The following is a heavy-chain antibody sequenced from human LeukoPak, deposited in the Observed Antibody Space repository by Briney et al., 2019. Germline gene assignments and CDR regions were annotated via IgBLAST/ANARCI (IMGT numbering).Heavy chain of an antibody. V-gene: IGHV1-18*01. CDR3: ARVQQYYYGSGSYD. J-gene: IGHJ4*02. CDR1: GYTFTSYG. Sequence: ASVKVSCKASGYTFTSYGISWVRQAPGQGLEWMGWISAYNGNTNYAQKLQGRVTMTTDTSTSTAYMELSSLRSEDTAVYYCARVQQYYYGSGSYDWGQGTLVTVSS. D-gene: IGHD3-10*01. CDR2: ISAYNGNT.